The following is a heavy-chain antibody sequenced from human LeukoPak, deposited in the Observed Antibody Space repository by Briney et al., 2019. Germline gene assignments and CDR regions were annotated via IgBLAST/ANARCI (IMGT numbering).Heavy chain of an antibody. V-gene: IGHV1-69*05. CDR1: GGTFNRYA. CDR3: ARLGYCSGGSCFGYSSGYYD. Sequence: ASVKVSCKASGGTFNRYAISLVRQAPGQALEWMGGVIPNFGKANYEQKFQGRVTITTDESTSTAYMELSSLRSEDTAVYYCARLGYCSGGSCFGYSSGYYDWGQGTLVTVSS. J-gene: IGHJ4*02. CDR2: VIPNFGKA. D-gene: IGHD2-15*01.